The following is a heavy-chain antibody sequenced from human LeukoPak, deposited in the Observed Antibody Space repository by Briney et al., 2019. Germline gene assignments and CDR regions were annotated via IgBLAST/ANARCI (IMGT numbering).Heavy chain of an antibody. D-gene: IGHD3-22*01. CDR1: GDSLTSGAFC. J-gene: IGHJ3*02. CDR2: IDSSGST. CDR3: ARDIDYYDSSGYYYGAFDI. Sequence: PSETLSLTCTVSGDSLTSGAFCWNWIRQYPGEGLEWIGYIDSSGSTNYNPSLKSRVTISVDTSKNQFSLKLSSVTAADTAVYYCARDIDYYDSSGYYYGAFDIWGQGTMVTVSS. V-gene: IGHV4-61*08.